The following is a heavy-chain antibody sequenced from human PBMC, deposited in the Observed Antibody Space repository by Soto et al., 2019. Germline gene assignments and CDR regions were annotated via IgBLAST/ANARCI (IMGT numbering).Heavy chain of an antibody. D-gene: IGHD2-8*02. V-gene: IGHV3-30-3*01. J-gene: IGHJ1*01. CDR1: GFSFSAYA. CDR3: VRARQNLVVNEYFQY. Sequence: QVQLVESGGGVVQPGRSLRLSCAASGFSFSAYAIHWVRQAPGKGLEWVALISYDETTTYYADSVKGRFTISRDNSKNTLYLQMNSLRSEDTAVYYCVRARQNLVVNEYFQYWGQATLVIVYS. CDR2: ISYDETTT.